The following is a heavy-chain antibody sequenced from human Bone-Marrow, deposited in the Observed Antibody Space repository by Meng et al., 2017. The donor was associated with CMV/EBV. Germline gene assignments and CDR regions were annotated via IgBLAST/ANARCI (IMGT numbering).Heavy chain of an antibody. CDR1: GFTFRDHY. D-gene: IGHD4-17*01. V-gene: IGHV3-11*01. CDR2: ISTSGSPI. CDR3: ARGGSTVTTKVEY. J-gene: IGHJ4*02. Sequence: GESLKISCVASGFTFRDHYMTWIRQAPRKGLEWVSYISTSGSPIYYADSVKGRFTISRDNAKNSLYLQMNSLRAEDTAVYYCARGGSTVTTKVEYWGQGTLVTVSS.